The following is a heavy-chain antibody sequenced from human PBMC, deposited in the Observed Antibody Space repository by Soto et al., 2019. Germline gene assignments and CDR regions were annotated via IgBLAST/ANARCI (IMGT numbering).Heavy chain of an antibody. Sequence: EVQLVESGGGLVKPGGSLRLSCAASGFIFSSYSMNWVRQAPGKGLEWVSSISSSSSYIYYADSVKGRFTISRDNAKNSLYLQMNSLRAEDTAVYYCACGGNKDAFDIWGQGTMVTVSS. CDR3: ACGGNKDAFDI. CDR2: ISSSSSYI. J-gene: IGHJ3*02. CDR1: GFIFSSYS. D-gene: IGHD2-15*01. V-gene: IGHV3-21*01.